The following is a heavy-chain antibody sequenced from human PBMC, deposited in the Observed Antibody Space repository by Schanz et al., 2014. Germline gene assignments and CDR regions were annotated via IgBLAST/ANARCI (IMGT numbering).Heavy chain of an antibody. CDR2: MNSKTGNT. Sequence: QVQLVQSGAEVKKPGASVKVSCKASGYTFTSYDINWVRQATGQGLEWMGWMNSKTGNTGYAQRFQGRGTMTRNTSITTADLELSSLRSGDTAVYYYTKGRTFGRWGQGTLVTVSS. CDR3: TKGRTFGR. D-gene: IGHD3-16*01. CDR1: GYTFTSYD. J-gene: IGHJ4*02. V-gene: IGHV1-8*01.